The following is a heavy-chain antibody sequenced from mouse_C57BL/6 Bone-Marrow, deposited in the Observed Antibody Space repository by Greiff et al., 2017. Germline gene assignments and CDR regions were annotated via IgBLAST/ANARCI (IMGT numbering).Heavy chain of an antibody. Sequence: EVKLMESEGGLVQPGSSMKLSCTASGFTFSDYYMAWVRQVPEKGLEWVANINYDGSSTYYLDSLKSRFIISRDNAKNILYLQMSSLKSEDTATYYCARDRRGPRDYDREYFDVWGTGTTVTVSS. CDR1: GFTFSDYY. V-gene: IGHV5-16*01. D-gene: IGHD2-4*01. J-gene: IGHJ1*03. CDR3: ARDRRGPRDYDREYFDV. CDR2: INYDGSST.